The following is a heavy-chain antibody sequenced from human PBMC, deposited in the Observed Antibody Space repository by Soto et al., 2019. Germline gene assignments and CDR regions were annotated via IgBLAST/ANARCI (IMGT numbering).Heavy chain of an antibody. D-gene: IGHD3-10*01. Sequence: EVQLVESGGGLVQPGGSLRLPCEASGFTFSDNWRSWFRQAPGKGLECVANIKTDGSEKYYVDPVKGRFTISRDNAKNSLYLQMNSLRAEDTAVYYCATSMGRGGNDYWGQGTLVAVSS. CDR1: GFTFSDNW. V-gene: IGHV3-7*05. CDR2: IKTDGSEK. CDR3: ATSMGRGGNDY. J-gene: IGHJ4*02.